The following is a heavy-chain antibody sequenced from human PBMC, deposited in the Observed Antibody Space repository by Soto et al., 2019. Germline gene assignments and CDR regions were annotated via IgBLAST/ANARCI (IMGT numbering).Heavy chain of an antibody. V-gene: IGHV3-23*01. CDR1: GFTFSSYA. CDR2: LSGSGIRT. D-gene: IGHD3-22*01. Sequence: LRLSCAASGFTFSSYAMSWVRQAPGKGLEWVSALSGSGIRTYYADTVKGRFTISRDNSRNTLYPQMNSLRAEDTAVYYCATTYDSSGCDYWGQGTLVTVSS. J-gene: IGHJ4*02. CDR3: ATTYDSSGCDY.